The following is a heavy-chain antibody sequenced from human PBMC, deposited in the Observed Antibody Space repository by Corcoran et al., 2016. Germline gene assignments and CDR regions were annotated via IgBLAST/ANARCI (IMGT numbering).Heavy chain of an antibody. CDR2: INHSGST. J-gene: IGHJ5*02. CDR3: ARGGELTVTRTKNWFDP. D-gene: IGHD4-17*01. Sequence: QVQLQQWGAGLLKPSETLSLTCAVYGGSFSGYYWSWIRQPPGKGLEWIGEINHSGSTNYNPSLKSRVTISVDTSKNQFSLKLSSVTAADTAVYYCARGGELTVTRTKNWFDPWGQGTLVTVSS. CDR1: GGSFSGYY. V-gene: IGHV4-34*01.